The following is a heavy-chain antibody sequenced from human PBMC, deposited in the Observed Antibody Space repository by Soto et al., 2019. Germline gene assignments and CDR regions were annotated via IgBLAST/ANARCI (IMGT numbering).Heavy chain of an antibody. J-gene: IGHJ6*02. V-gene: IGHV1-18*01. CDR1: GYPFSTYG. D-gene: IGHD1-1*01. Sequence: QGQLVQSAPEVRKPGASVKVSCKASGYPFSTYGISWVRQAPGQGLEWMGWISGYNGQTNYAQKFRGRVTFTTDTXAXTAXKERRSLRSDDTATYFCAGDGRKELWVEGLNAMDVWGQGTTVTVSS. CDR3: AGDGRKELWVEGLNAMDV. CDR2: ISGYNGQT.